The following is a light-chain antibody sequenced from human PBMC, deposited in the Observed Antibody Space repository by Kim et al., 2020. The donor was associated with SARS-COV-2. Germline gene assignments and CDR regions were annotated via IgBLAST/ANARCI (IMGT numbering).Light chain of an antibody. Sequence: PVERATLSCRASQSVSSNLAWYQQKPGQAPRLLIYGASTRATGIPARFSGSGSGTEFTLTISSLQSEDFAVYYCQQYNNWPPWTFGQGTKVDIK. CDR3: QQYNNWPPWT. V-gene: IGKV3-15*01. J-gene: IGKJ1*01. CDR2: GAS. CDR1: QSVSSN.